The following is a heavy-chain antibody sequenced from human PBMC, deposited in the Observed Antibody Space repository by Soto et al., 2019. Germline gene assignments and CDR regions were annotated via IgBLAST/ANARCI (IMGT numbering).Heavy chain of an antibody. CDR2: IYYSGST. V-gene: IGHV4-61*01. J-gene: IGHJ3*02. CDR3: ARYTGYSYGNDAFDI. Sequence: SETLSLTCTVSGGSVSSGSYYWSWIRQPPGKGLEWIGYIYYSGSTNYNPSLKSRVTISVDTSKNQFSLKLSSVTAADTAVYYCARYTGYSYGNDAFDIWGQGTMVTVSS. D-gene: IGHD5-18*01. CDR1: GGSVSSGSYY.